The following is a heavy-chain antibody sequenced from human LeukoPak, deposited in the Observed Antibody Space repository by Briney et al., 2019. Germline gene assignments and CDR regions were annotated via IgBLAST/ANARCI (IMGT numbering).Heavy chain of an antibody. CDR3: ARHSDYDILTGPNDY. CDR1: GFKFSSYW. Sequence: GGSLRLSCAASGFKFSSYWMAWVRQAPGKGLEWVADIKPDGSEKYYVDSVKGRFTISRDNAKNSLYLQMNSLTAEDTAVYYCARHSDYDILTGPNDYWGQGTLVTVSS. CDR2: IKPDGSEK. J-gene: IGHJ4*02. D-gene: IGHD3-9*01. V-gene: IGHV3-7*01.